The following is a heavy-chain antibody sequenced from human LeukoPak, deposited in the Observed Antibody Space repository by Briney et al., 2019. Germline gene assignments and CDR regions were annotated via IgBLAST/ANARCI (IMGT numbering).Heavy chain of an antibody. Sequence: GSLRPSSAASGFSFGDYAMSWVRQAPGKGLEWVGFIRNAAYDGTTDSAASVKGRFTISRDDSKNIAYLQMNSLNPEDTAVYYCARIYGYYHFYMDVWGKGTPVTVSS. CDR1: GFSFGDYA. CDR3: ARIYGYYHFYMDV. CDR2: IRNAAYDGTT. D-gene: IGHD2/OR15-2a*01. J-gene: IGHJ6*03. V-gene: IGHV3-49*04.